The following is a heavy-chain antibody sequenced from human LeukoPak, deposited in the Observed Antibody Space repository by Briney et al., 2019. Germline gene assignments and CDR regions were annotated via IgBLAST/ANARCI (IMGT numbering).Heavy chain of an antibody. CDR1: GGSISSTNW. D-gene: IGHD2-21*02. V-gene: IGHV4-4*02. Sequence: SETLSLTCSVSGGSISSTNWWSWVRQPPGKGLEWIGEIYHSGSTNYTPSLKSRVTISVDKPKNQFSLKLTSVTAADTAVYYCMCGGDCSYWGQGTLVTVSS. J-gene: IGHJ4*02. CDR3: MCGGDCSY. CDR2: IYHSGST.